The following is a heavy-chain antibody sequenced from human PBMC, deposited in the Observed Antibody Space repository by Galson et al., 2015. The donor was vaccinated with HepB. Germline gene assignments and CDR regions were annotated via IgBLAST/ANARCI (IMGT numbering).Heavy chain of an antibody. Sequence: SVKVSCKASGGTFSSYAISWVRQAPGQRLEWMGWINAGNGNTKYSQKFQGRVIITRDTSASTAYMELSSLRSEDTAVYYCARVGPGGSSRPWGQGTLVTVSS. CDR1: GGTFSSYA. V-gene: IGHV1-3*01. D-gene: IGHD1-26*01. CDR2: INAGNGNT. J-gene: IGHJ5*02. CDR3: ARVGPGGSSRP.